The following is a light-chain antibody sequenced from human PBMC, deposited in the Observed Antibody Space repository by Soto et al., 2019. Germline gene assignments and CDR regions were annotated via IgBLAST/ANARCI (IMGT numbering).Light chain of an antibody. CDR2: DVS. J-gene: IGLJ1*01. CDR3: GSYTTSSNYV. CDR1: SSDIDAYNY. V-gene: IGLV2-14*01. Sequence: QSVLTQPASVSGSPGQSITISCTGTSSDIDAYNYVSWYQQHPVKAPKLMIYDVSNRPSGISNRFSGSKSGNTASLTISGLQAEDEADYYRGSYTTSSNYVFGTGTKVTVL.